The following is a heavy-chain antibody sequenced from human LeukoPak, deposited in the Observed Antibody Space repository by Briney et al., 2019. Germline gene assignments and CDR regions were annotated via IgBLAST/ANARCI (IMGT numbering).Heavy chain of an antibody. Sequence: SETLPLTCTVSGGSISSYYWSWIRQPPGKGLEWIGYIYYSGSTNYNPSLKSRVTISVDTSKNQFSLKLSSVTAADTAVYYCARAFGYYDSSGYYFTAFDIWGQGTMVTVSS. D-gene: IGHD3-22*01. CDR2: IYYSGST. CDR3: ARAFGYYDSSGYYFTAFDI. CDR1: GGSISSYY. V-gene: IGHV4-59*01. J-gene: IGHJ3*02.